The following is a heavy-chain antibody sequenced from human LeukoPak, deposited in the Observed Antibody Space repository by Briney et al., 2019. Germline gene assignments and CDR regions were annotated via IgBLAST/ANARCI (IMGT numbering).Heavy chain of an antibody. CDR2: LSFDGSNK. CDR3: AKDEIGAVAGLLDY. D-gene: IGHD6-19*01. Sequence: PGRSLRLSCAASGFTFSSYGMYWVRQAPGKGLEWVAVLSFDGSNKYYADSVRGRFTVSRDNSKDTLYLQMNSLRAEDTAVYYCAKDEIGAVAGLLDYWGQGILVTVSS. V-gene: IGHV3-30*18. CDR1: GFTFSSYG. J-gene: IGHJ4*02.